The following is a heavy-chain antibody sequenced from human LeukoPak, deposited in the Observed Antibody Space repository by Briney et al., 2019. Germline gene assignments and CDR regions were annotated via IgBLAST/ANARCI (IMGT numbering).Heavy chain of an antibody. Sequence: GASVKVSCKASGYTFTSYDINWVRQATGQGLEWMRWMNPNSGNTGYAQKFQGRVTMTRNTSISTAYMELSSLRSEDTAVYYCARSGIVVVPAAILYYYYMDVWGKGTTVTVSS. CDR1: GYTFTSYD. CDR3: ARSGIVVVPAAILYYYYMDV. J-gene: IGHJ6*03. D-gene: IGHD2-2*02. V-gene: IGHV1-8*01. CDR2: MNPNSGNT.